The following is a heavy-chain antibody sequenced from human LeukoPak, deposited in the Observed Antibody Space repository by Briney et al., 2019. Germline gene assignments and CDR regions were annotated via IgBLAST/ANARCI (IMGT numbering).Heavy chain of an antibody. V-gene: IGHV3-74*01. D-gene: IGHD3-16*01. Sequence: GGSLRLSCAVSGLTFSDYWMHWVRQAPGEGLVWVSRISNDGTSTSYADSVKGRFTISRDNSKNTLYLQMNSLRAEDTAVYYCAREGGGAFDIWGQGTMVTVSS. J-gene: IGHJ3*02. CDR2: ISNDGTST. CDR3: AREGGGAFDI. CDR1: GLTFSDYW.